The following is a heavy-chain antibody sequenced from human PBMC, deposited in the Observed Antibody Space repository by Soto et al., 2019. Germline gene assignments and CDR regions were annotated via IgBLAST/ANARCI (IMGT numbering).Heavy chain of an antibody. D-gene: IGHD6-13*01. CDR1: GFTFSTYN. V-gene: IGHV3-21*01. CDR3: ARVTSNSCLDY. Sequence: EVQLVDSGGGLVKPGGSLRLSCSASGFTFSTYNMNWVRQAPGKGLEWVSSITSTSSHIYYADSVKGRFTISRDNAKSSLFLQMNSLRAEDTAVYYCARVTSNSCLDYWGQGTLVTVSS. J-gene: IGHJ4*02. CDR2: ITSTSSHI.